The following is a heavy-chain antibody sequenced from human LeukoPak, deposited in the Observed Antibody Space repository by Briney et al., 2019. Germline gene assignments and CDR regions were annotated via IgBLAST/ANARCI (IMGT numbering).Heavy chain of an antibody. J-gene: IGHJ6*03. CDR3: ARRGLTFRSRWGYYYMDV. D-gene: IGHD1-14*01. CDR1: GCSISISNYY. Sequence: SETLSLTCTVSGCSISISNYYWGWIRQPPGKGLEWIASIHYSKTTYYNPSLKSRVTISVDTSKNHFSLKLSSVTAADTAVYYCARRGLTFRSRWGYYYMDVWGKGTTVTISS. V-gene: IGHV4-39*02. CDR2: IHYSKTT.